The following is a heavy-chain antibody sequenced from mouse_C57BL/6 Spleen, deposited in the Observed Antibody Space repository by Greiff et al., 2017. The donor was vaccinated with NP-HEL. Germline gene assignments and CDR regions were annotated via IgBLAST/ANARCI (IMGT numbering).Heavy chain of an antibody. CDR3: ARAATVVVRYWYFDV. Sequence: EVQLQQSGPELVKPGASVKISCKASGYSFTGYFMNWVMQSHGKSLEWIGRINPYNGDTFYNQKFKGKATLTVDKSSSTAHMALRSLTSEDSAVYYCARAATVVVRYWYFDVWGTGTTVTVSS. J-gene: IGHJ1*03. V-gene: IGHV1-20*01. CDR2: INPYNGDT. CDR1: GYSFTGYF. D-gene: IGHD1-1*01.